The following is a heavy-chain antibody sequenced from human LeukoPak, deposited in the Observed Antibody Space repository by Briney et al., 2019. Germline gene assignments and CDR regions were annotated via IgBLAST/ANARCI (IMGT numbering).Heavy chain of an antibody. CDR1: GYSFTSYW. V-gene: IGHV5-51*01. Sequence: GESLQISCKGPGYSFTSYWIGWVRQMPGKGLEWMGIIYPGDSDTRYSPSFQGQVTISADKSISTAYLQWSSLKASDTAKYYCARPITGDLYYFDYWGQGTLVTVSS. CDR2: IYPGDSDT. CDR3: ARPITGDLYYFDY. J-gene: IGHJ4*02. D-gene: IGHD7-27*01.